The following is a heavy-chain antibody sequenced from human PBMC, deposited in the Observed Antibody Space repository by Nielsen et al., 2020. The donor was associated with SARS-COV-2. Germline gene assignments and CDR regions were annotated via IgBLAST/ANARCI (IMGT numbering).Heavy chain of an antibody. V-gene: IGHV3-74*01. CDR3: TNWNDGY. J-gene: IGHJ4*02. D-gene: IGHD1-1*01. CDR1: GLTFSNSW. CDR2: ISPDGDIV. Sequence: GESLKISCAASGLTFSNSWMHWVRQAPGKGLVWVSRISPDGDIVNYADSVRGRFTTSRDNAKNTLYLQMNSLRAEDTAVYFCTNWNDGYWGQGTPVTVSS.